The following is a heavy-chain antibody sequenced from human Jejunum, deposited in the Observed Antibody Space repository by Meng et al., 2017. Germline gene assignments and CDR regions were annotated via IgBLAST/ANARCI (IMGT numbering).Heavy chain of an antibody. CDR2: ANT. CDR1: GGSVGRAGYQ. J-gene: IGHJ4*02. CDR3: ARGGFFEAAAANLIDS. V-gene: IGHV4-61*08. Sequence: QVHLQESGHGLVRPSEPHSLNCTVSGGSVGRAGYQWGWIRQPPGRGLEWIGYANTNYNPSLKRRVTISLDTSRNLFSLSLTSVTAADTAVYYCARGGFFEAAAANLIDSWGQGTLVTVSS. D-gene: IGHD6-13*01.